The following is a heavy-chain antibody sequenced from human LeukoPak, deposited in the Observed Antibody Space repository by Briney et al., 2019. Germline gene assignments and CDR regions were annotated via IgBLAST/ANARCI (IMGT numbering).Heavy chain of an antibody. CDR2: INHSGAT. CDR1: GGSFSGNN. J-gene: IGHJ5*01. CDR3: ARGSPKHDS. V-gene: IGHV4-34*01. Sequence: SETLSLTCAVYGGSFSGNNWNWIRQPPGKGLEWIGEINHSGATKYNPSLKSRLTISVDPSKNQFSLKLKSVTAADTAVYYCARGSPKHDSWGQGTLVTVSS.